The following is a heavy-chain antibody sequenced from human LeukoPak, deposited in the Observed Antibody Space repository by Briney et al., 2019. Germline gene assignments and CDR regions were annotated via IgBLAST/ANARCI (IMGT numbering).Heavy chain of an antibody. Sequence: GGSLRLSCAASGFTFSNAWMSWVRQAPGKGLEWVAVIWYDGSNKYYADSVKGRFTISRDNSKNTLYLQMNSLRAEDTAVYYCASYCSSTSCYDYWGQGTLVTVSS. CDR3: ASYCSSTSCYDY. CDR1: GFTFSNAW. D-gene: IGHD2-2*01. J-gene: IGHJ4*02. CDR2: IWYDGSNK. V-gene: IGHV3-33*08.